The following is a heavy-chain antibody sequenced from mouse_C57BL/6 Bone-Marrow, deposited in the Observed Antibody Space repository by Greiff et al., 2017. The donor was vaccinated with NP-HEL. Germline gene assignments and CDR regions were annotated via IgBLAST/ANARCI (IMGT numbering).Heavy chain of an antibody. CDR3: TGLITTVVAPFDY. CDR1: GFTFSNYW. V-gene: IGHV6-3*01. J-gene: IGHJ2*01. CDR2: IRLKSDNYAT. D-gene: IGHD1-1*01. Sequence: EVKLVESGGGLVQPGGSMKLSCVASGFTFSNYWMNWVRQSPEKGLEWVAQIRLKSDNYATHYAESVKGRFTISRDDSKSSVYLQMNNLRAEDTGIYCCTGLITTVVAPFDYWGQGTTLTVSS.